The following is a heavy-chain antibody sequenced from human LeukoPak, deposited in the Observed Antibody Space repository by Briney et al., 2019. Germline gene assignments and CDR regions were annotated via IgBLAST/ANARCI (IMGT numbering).Heavy chain of an antibody. CDR1: GFTFTSYF. CDR3: ARRDPSRNALEL. Sequence: GGSLRLSCAVFGFTFTSYFMCWVCQAPGRGLEWVANIKKDGSEENYLDSVKGRFTVSRDNAKNSLFLQMNSLRGEDTAVYYCARRDPSRNALELWGQGTMVTTSS. CDR2: IKKDGSEE. V-gene: IGHV3-7*01. J-gene: IGHJ3*01. D-gene: IGHD2-2*01.